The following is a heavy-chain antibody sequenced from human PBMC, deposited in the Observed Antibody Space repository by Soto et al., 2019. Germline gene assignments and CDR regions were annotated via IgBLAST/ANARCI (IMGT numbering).Heavy chain of an antibody. J-gene: IGHJ4*02. Sequence: QVTLKESGPVWVKSTETLTLTCTVAGFSFRNARMGVSWIRQPQGKAPEWLAQIFSNDEKSYSTSFRSRLSNSKDTTNSQVVLTMNTMDPVDTDTYYFARGLAILLPELDHWGQGIPGTVSS. V-gene: IGHV2-26*01. CDR1: GFSFRNARMG. CDR3: ARGLAILLPELDH. D-gene: IGHD3-9*01. CDR2: IFSNDEK.